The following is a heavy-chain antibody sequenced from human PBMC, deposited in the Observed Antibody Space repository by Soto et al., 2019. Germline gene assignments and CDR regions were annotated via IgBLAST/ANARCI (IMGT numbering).Heavy chain of an antibody. CDR3: ARDQRVAVAGTFDYYYGMDV. J-gene: IGHJ6*02. V-gene: IGHV1-3*01. Sequence: ASVKVSCKASGYAFTSYAMHWVRQAPGQRLEWMGWINAGNGNTKYSQKFQGRVTITRDTSASTAYMELSSLRSEDTAVYYCARDQRVAVAGTFDYYYGMDVWGQGTTVTVSS. CDR1: GYAFTSYA. D-gene: IGHD6-19*01. CDR2: INAGNGNT.